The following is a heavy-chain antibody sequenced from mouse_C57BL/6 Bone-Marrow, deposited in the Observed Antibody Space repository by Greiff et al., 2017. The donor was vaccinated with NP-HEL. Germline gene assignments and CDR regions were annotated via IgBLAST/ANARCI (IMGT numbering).Heavy chain of an antibody. Sequence: QVQLQQSGAELAKPGASVKLSCKASGYTFTSYWMHWVKQRPGQGLEWIGYINPSSGYTKYNQKFKDKATLTADKSSSTAYMQLSSLTYEDSAVYYCARLRWLPYWYFDVWGTGTTVTVSS. CDR1: GYTFTSYW. V-gene: IGHV1-7*01. CDR3: ARLRWLPYWYFDV. J-gene: IGHJ1*03. CDR2: INPSSGYT. D-gene: IGHD2-3*01.